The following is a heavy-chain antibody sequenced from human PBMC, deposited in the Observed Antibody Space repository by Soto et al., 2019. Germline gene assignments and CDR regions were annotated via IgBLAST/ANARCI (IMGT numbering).Heavy chain of an antibody. D-gene: IGHD1-26*01. CDR2: ISGNGRTT. Sequence: GGSLRLSCAASGFTFSSYAMSWVRQAPGKGLEWVSVISGNGRTTYYADSVKGRFTISRDNSRNTLYLQMYSLRAEDTAVYYCAKCESGSYYLFDYWGQGTLVTVSS. J-gene: IGHJ4*02. V-gene: IGHV3-23*01. CDR1: GFTFSSYA. CDR3: AKCESGSYYLFDY.